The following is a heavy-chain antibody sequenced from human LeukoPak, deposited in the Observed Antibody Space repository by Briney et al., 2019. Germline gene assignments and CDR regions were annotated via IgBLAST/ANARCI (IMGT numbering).Heavy chain of an antibody. CDR2: IYYSGST. V-gene: IGHV4-30-4*08. Sequence: SETLSLTCTVSGGSISSGDYYWSWIRQPPGKGLEWIGYIYYSGSTYYNPSLKSRVTISADKSKNQVSLKLTSVTAADTAVYYCARLSVIVGAALEYYYYYMDVWGQGTTVTVSS. CDR1: GGSISSGDYY. J-gene: IGHJ6*03. CDR3: ARLSVIVGAALEYYYYYMDV. D-gene: IGHD1-26*01.